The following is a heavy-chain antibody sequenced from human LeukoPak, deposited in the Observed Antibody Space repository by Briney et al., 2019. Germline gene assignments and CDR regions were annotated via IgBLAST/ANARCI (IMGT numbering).Heavy chain of an antibody. D-gene: IGHD1-26*01. V-gene: IGHV3-7*01. J-gene: IGHJ4*02. CDR2: IKQDGSEK. CDR3: ARERREYSGSYRIFDY. CDR1: GFTFNTYW. Sequence: GGSLRLSCAASGFTFNTYWMCWVRQAPGKGLEWVANIKQDGSEKHYLDSVKGRFTISRDNAKNSLYLEMNSLRAEDTAVYYCARERREYSGSYRIFDYWGQGTLVTVSS.